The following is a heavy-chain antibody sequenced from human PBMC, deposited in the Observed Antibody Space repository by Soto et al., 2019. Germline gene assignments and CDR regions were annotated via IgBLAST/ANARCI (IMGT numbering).Heavy chain of an antibody. D-gene: IGHD3-22*01. Sequence: ASVKVSCKASEYSFTGHYLHWVRQAPGQGLEWMGWIDPKSGDTKYAQKFQDRVTMTSDTSSSTAYLDLSNLRPDDTAVYYCARDYGKNGYDYFDPWGQGTLVTVSS. V-gene: IGHV1-2*02. CDR2: IDPKSGDT. CDR1: EYSFTGHY. J-gene: IGHJ5*02. CDR3: ARDYGKNGYDYFDP.